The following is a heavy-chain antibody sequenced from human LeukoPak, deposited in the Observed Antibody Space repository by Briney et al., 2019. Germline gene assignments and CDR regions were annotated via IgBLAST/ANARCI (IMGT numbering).Heavy chain of an antibody. Sequence: GGSLRLSCAASGFTFSSYWMSWVRQAPGKGLEWVANIKQDGSEKYYVDSVKGRFTISRDNAKNSLYVQMNSLRAEDTAVYYCANDKADGGNLNWFDPWGQGTLVTVSS. D-gene: IGHD4-23*01. V-gene: IGHV3-7*03. J-gene: IGHJ5*02. CDR2: IKQDGSEK. CDR3: ANDKADGGNLNWFDP. CDR1: GFTFSSYW.